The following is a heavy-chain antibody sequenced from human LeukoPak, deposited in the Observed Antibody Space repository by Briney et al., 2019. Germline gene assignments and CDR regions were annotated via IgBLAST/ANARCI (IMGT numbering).Heavy chain of an antibody. V-gene: IGHV4-59*08. D-gene: IGHD2-15*01. J-gene: IGHJ3*02. CDR3: ARILGAYCNGGSCPDAFDI. CDR2: IYYSGST. CDR1: GGSISSYY. Sequence: PSETLSLTCTVSGGSISSYYWSWIRQPPGKGLEWIGYIYYSGSTNYNPSLKSRVTISVDTSKNQFSLRLSSVTAADTAVYYCARILGAYCNGGSCPDAFDIWGQGTKATVSS.